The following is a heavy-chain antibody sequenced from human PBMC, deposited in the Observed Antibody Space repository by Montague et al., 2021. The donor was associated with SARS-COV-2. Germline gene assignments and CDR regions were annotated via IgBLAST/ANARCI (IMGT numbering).Heavy chain of an antibody. D-gene: IGHD3-10*01. CDR2: IFYSGST. CDR1: GSSISSSCYY. CDR3: ASMVRAQVYYIDY. Sequence: SETLSPTCTVSGSSISSSCYYWGWLRQPPGKGLEWFVSIFYSGSTDYNPSLKSRVTISADTTKNQFSLKLSSVTAADTAVYYCASMVRAQVYYIDYWGQGTTVTVSS. J-gene: IGHJ4*02. V-gene: IGHV4-39*01.